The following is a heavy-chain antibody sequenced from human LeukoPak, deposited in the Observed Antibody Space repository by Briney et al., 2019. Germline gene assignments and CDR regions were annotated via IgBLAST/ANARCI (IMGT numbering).Heavy chain of an antibody. Sequence: PSETLSLTCTVSGGSISSYYWSWIRQPPGKGLEWIGYIYYSGSTNYNPSLKSRVTISVDTSKNQFSLKLSSVTAADTAVYYCARKVWNMVRGVFFDYWGQGTLVTVSS. V-gene: IGHV4-59*01. D-gene: IGHD3-10*01. CDR1: GGSISSYY. J-gene: IGHJ4*02. CDR3: ARKVWNMVRGVFFDY. CDR2: IYYSGST.